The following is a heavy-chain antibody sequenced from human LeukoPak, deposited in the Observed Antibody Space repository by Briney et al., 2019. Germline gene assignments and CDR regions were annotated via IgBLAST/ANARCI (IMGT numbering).Heavy chain of an antibody. CDR1: GYTFTSYH. D-gene: IGHD3-3*01. J-gene: IGHJ4*02. V-gene: IGHV1-46*03. CDR2: INPSGGST. Sequence: SVKVSCKASGYTFTSYHIHWVRQAPGQGPEWMGIINPSGGSTSYAQNFQGRLTMTRDTSTSTVYMELTSLRSEDTAVYYCALEAPGSCYFDYWGQGALVTVSS. CDR3: ALEAPGSCYFDY.